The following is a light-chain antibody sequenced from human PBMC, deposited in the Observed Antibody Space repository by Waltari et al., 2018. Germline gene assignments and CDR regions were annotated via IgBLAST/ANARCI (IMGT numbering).Light chain of an antibody. J-gene: IGKJ1*01. CDR1: QSVLYTSNNKNY. Sequence: DIVMTQSPDSLAVSLGVRATINCKSSQSVLYTSNNKNYLAWYQQKPGQPPKLLIYWASTRESGVPDRFSGNGSGTDFTLTISSLQAEDVAVYYCQQYYRAPPTFGQGTKVEIK. V-gene: IGKV4-1*01. CDR3: QQYYRAPPT. CDR2: WAS.